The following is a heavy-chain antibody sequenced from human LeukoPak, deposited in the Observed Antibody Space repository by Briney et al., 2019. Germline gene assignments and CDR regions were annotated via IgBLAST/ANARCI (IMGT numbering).Heavy chain of an antibody. CDR2: ISCGGSTI. J-gene: IGHJ5*02. Sequence: GGSLRLSCAASGFTFSSYEMNWVRQAPGKGLEWVSYISCGGSTIYYADSVKGRFTISRDNAKNSLYLQMNSLRAEDTAVYYCARELRYFDWSRWFDPWGQGTLVTVSS. D-gene: IGHD3-9*01. CDR3: ARELRYFDWSRWFDP. V-gene: IGHV3-48*03. CDR1: GFTFSSYE.